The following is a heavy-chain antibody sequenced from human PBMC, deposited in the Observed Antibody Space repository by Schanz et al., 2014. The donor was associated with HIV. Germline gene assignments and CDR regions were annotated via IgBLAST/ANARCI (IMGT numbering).Heavy chain of an antibody. J-gene: IGHJ6*02. V-gene: IGHV3-7*01. CDR3: ARDVSHDSSGHYSDYYYGMDV. D-gene: IGHD3-22*01. CDR1: GFTFSNYW. Sequence: EVQLVESGGGLVRPGGSLRLSCAASGFTFSNYWMTWVRQAPGKGLEWVANLRQDGGELNYVDSVKGRFTIFRDNAKKSLYLQMNSVTTEDTAVYYCARDVSHDSSGHYSDYYYGMDVWGQGTTVTVSS. CDR2: LRQDGGEL.